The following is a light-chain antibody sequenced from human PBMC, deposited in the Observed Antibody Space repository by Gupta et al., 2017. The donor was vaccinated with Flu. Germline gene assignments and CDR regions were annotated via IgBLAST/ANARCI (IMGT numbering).Light chain of an antibody. CDR3: QQSYSTPRT. Sequence: IPMTQSPSSLAASVGDRVTITCRASQSISSYLNWDQQKPGKAPKLLIYAASSLQSGVPSSCSGSGTGTDFTLTISSLQPEDFATYYCQQSYSTPRTFGQGTKVEIK. V-gene: IGKV1-39*01. J-gene: IGKJ1*01. CDR1: QSISSY. CDR2: AAS.